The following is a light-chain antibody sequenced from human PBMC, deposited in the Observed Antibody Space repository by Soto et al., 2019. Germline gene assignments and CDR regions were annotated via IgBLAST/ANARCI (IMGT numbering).Light chain of an antibody. CDR3: CSYSTTTAYV. CDR1: SSDIGSYNY. V-gene: IGLV2-14*03. CDR2: GVT. J-gene: IGLJ1*01. Sequence: QSALTQPASVSGSPGQSITISCTGTSSDIGSYNYISWYQQYPDKGPKLMIYGVTNRPSGVSNRFSGSKSGYTASLTISGLQAEDEADYYCCSYSTTTAYVFGTGTKVTVL.